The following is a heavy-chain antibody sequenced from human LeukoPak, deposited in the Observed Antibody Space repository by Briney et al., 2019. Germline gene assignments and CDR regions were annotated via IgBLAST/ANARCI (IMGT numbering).Heavy chain of an antibody. CDR1: GYTFTSYG. V-gene: IGHV1-18*01. CDR2: ISVYNGNT. D-gene: IGHD3-3*01. CDR3: AREGAMTYSWSY. J-gene: IGHJ4*02. Sequence: ASVKVSCKASGYTFTSYGISWVRQAPGQGLEWMGWISVYNGNTNYAQKLQGRVTMTTDTSTSTAYMELSRLRSDDTAVYYCAREGAMTYSWSYWGQGTLVTVSS.